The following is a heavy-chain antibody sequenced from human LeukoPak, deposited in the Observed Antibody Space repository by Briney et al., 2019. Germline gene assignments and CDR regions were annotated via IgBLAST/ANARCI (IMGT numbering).Heavy chain of an antibody. Sequence: PGGSLRLSCAASAFIVSSNYMSWVRQAPGKGLEWVSMIYSGGTTYYADSVKGRFTISRDNAKNSLYLQMNSLRAEDTAIYYCTRVGYIDEGIDYWGQGTLVTVSS. CDR3: TRVGYIDEGIDY. J-gene: IGHJ4*02. D-gene: IGHD5-24*01. CDR1: AFIVSSNY. CDR2: IYSGGTT. V-gene: IGHV3-53*03.